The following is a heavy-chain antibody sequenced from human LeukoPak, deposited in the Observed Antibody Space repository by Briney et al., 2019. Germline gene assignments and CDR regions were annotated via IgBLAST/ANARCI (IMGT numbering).Heavy chain of an antibody. D-gene: IGHD6-13*01. CDR1: GFTFDDYA. Sequence: GRSLRLSCAASGFTFDDYAMHWVRQAPGKGLEWVPGISWNSGSIGYADSVRGRFTISRDNSKNTLYLQMNSLRAEDTAVYYCARGEQLENWGQGTLVTVSS. CDR2: ISWNSGSI. V-gene: IGHV3-9*01. J-gene: IGHJ4*02. CDR3: ARGEQLEN.